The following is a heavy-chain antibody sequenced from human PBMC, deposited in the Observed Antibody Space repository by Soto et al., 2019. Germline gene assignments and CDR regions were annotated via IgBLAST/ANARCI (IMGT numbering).Heavy chain of an antibody. CDR3: MKPYYDFWSGRPYYYYYGMDV. CDR2: INHSGST. J-gene: IGHJ6*02. V-gene: IGHV4-34*01. Sequence: PSETLSLTCAVYGGSFSGYYWSWIRQPPGKGLEWIGEINHSGSTNYNPSLKSRVTISVDTSKNQFSLKLSSVTAADTAVYYCMKPYYDFWSGRPYYYYYGMDVWGQGTTVTVSS. D-gene: IGHD3-3*01. CDR1: GGSFSGYY.